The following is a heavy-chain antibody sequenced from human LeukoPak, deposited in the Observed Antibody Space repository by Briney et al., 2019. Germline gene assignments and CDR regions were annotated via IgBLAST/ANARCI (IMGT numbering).Heavy chain of an antibody. V-gene: IGHV3-7*03. J-gene: IGHJ6*04. D-gene: IGHD2-2*01. CDR1: GFTFNDYW. CDR3: VRDCSSASLSSGCYYAMDV. Sequence: GGSLRLSCAASGFTFNDYWMTWVRQAAGKGLEWVAHIKQDGSEKYYVDSLKGRFTISRDNAKNSLFLQMNSLRAEDTAVYYCVRDCSSASLSSGCYYAMDVWGKGTTVTVSS. CDR2: IKQDGSEK.